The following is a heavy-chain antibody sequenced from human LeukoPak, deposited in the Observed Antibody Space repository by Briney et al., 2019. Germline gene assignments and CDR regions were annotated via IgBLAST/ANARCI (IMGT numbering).Heavy chain of an antibody. CDR3: ARLQKSGT. CDR2: IIPILGIA. CDR1: GGTFSSYA. V-gene: IGHV1-69*04. J-gene: IGHJ5*02. Sequence: SVKVSCKASGGTFSSYAISWVRQAPGQGLEWMGRIIPILGIANYAQKFQRRVTITADKSTSTAYMELSSLRSEDTAVYYCARLQKSGTWGQGTLVTVSS. D-gene: IGHD3-10*01.